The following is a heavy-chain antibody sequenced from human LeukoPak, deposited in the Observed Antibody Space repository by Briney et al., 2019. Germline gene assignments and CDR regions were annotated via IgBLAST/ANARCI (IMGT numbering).Heavy chain of an antibody. J-gene: IGHJ5*02. Sequence: ASVKVSCKASGYTFTNYYLHWVRQAPGQGLEWMGTINPSGGSTIYPQNFQGRVTMTKDTSTSTVYMELDSLRSDDTAVYYCAKDREVVGATPNWFDLWGQGTLVTVSS. CDR1: GYTFTNYY. D-gene: IGHD1-26*01. CDR3: AKDREVVGATPNWFDL. V-gene: IGHV1-46*01. CDR2: INPSGGST.